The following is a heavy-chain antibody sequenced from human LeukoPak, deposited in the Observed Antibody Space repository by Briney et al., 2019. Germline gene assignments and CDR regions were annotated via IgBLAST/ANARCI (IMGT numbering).Heavy chain of an antibody. CDR3: ARDDPTVTTFLDY. D-gene: IGHD4-11*01. Sequence: SETLSLTCAVYGGSFSGYYWSWIRQPPGKGLEWIGEINHSGSTNYNPSLKSRVTMSVDTSKNQFSLKLGSVTAADTAVYYCARDDPTVTTFLDYWGQGTLVTVSS. CDR1: GGSFSGYY. V-gene: IGHV4-34*01. CDR2: INHSGST. J-gene: IGHJ4*02.